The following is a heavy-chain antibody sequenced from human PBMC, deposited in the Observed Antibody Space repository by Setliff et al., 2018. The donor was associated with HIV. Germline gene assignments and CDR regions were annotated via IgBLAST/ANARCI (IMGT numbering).Heavy chain of an antibody. CDR2: IYSAGST. V-gene: IGHV4-61*09. CDR3: AREDALTQQFDS. D-gene: IGHD6-13*01. J-gene: IGHJ4*02. CDR1: GASISSGYDY. Sequence: SETLSLTCSVSGASISSGYDYWTWIRQPAGKGLEWIGHIYSAGSTNYNPTLTSRVTISIDTSKNQFSLKLTSVTAADTAVYSCAREDALTQQFDSWGQGTLVTVSS.